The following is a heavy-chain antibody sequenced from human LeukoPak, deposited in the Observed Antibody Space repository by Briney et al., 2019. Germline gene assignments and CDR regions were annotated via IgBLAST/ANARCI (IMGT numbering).Heavy chain of an antibody. D-gene: IGHD3-3*01. CDR1: GFTFSSYS. Sequence: GGSLRLSCAASGFTFSSYSMNWVRQAPGKGLEWVSSISSSSSYIYYADSVKGRFTISRDNAKNSLYLQMNSLRAGDTAVYYCARGPYYDFWSGYYTEPPGYWGQGTLVTVSS. J-gene: IGHJ4*02. V-gene: IGHV3-21*01. CDR3: ARGPYYDFWSGYYTEPPGY. CDR2: ISSSSSYI.